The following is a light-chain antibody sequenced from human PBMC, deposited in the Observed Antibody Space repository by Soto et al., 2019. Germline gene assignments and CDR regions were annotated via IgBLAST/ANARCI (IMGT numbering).Light chain of an antibody. CDR2: GAF. J-gene: IGKJ4*01. V-gene: IGKV3-20*01. Sequence: IVLTPSPGTLSLSPGERATLSCRASQTITSNYLAWYQHKPGQAPRLLIFGAFSRATGIPDRFSGSGSGSDFTLTISRLEPEDFAVYHCQQYGSSYLTFGGGTKVEIK. CDR3: QQYGSSYLT. CDR1: QTITSNY.